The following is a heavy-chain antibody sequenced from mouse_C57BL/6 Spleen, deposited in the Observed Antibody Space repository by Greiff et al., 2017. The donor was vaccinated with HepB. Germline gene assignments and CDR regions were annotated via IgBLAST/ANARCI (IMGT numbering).Heavy chain of an antibody. Sequence: QVQLKQSGPGLVQPSQSLSITCTVSGFSLTSYGVHWVRQSPGKGLEWLGVIWSGGSTDYNAAFISRLSISKDNSKSQVFFKMNSLQADDTAIYYCARNPYYYGSSYEYFDVWGTGTTVTVAS. V-gene: IGHV2-2*01. CDR1: GFSLTSYG. CDR3: ARNPYYYGSSYEYFDV. CDR2: IWSGGST. J-gene: IGHJ1*03. D-gene: IGHD1-1*01.